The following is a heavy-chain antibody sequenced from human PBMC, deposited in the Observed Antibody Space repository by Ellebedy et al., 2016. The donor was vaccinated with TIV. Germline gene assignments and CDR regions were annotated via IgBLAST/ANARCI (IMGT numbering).Heavy chain of an antibody. CDR2: IRSRSSTL. V-gene: IGHV3-48*02. CDR3: ARVKDYDYVWGNYDAFDI. J-gene: IGHJ3*02. CDR1: GFTFSSYS. D-gene: IGHD3-16*01. Sequence: PGGSLRLSCAASGFTFSSYSMNWVRQAPGKGLEWVSYIRSRSSTLYYADSVKGRFTISRDNAKNSLYLQMNSLRDEDTAVYYCARVKDYDYVWGNYDAFDIWGQGTMVTASS.